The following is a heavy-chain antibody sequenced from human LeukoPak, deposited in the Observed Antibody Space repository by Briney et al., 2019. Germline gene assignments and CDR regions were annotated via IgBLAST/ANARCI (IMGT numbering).Heavy chain of an antibody. J-gene: IGHJ4*02. CDR1: GYTFTSYY. Sequence: ASVKVSCKASGYTFTSYYMHWVRQAPGQGLEWMGIINPSGGSTSYAQKFQGRVTMTRDTSTSTVYMELSSLRSEDTAVYYCATRTGITIYFDYWGQGTLVTVSS. CDR3: ATRTGITIYFDY. CDR2: INPSGGST. D-gene: IGHD3-9*01. V-gene: IGHV1-46*01.